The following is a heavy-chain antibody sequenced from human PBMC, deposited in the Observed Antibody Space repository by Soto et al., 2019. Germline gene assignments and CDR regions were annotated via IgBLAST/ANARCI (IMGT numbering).Heavy chain of an antibody. Sequence: PSETVCLTCTVSGGSNSGGGYYWSWIRQHPGRGLEWIGYIYYSGNAYYNPSLKSRVIISVDTSKNQFSLKLSSVTAADTAVYYCAKVGVYDYYYYYMDVWGKGTTVTVSS. D-gene: IGHD5-12*01. V-gene: IGHV4-31*03. CDR3: AKVGVYDYYYYYMDV. CDR2: IYYSGNA. CDR1: GGSNSGGGYY. J-gene: IGHJ6*03.